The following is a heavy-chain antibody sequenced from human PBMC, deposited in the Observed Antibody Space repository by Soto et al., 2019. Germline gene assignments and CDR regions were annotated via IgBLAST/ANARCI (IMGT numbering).Heavy chain of an antibody. D-gene: IGHD6-19*01. CDR3: ARESIAVAGAHAFDI. Sequence: GGSLRLSCAASGFTVSSNYMSWVRQAPGKGLEWVSVIYSGGSTYYADSVKGRFTISRDNSKNTLYLQMNSLRAEDTAVYYCARESIAVAGAHAFDIWGQGTMVTVSS. V-gene: IGHV3-66*01. CDR2: IYSGGST. J-gene: IGHJ3*02. CDR1: GFTVSSNY.